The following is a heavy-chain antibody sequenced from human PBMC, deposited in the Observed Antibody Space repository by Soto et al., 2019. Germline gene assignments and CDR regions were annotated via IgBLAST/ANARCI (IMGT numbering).Heavy chain of an antibody. V-gene: IGHV3-33*01. CDR3: ARGLRSLLDY. CDR2: ISSDEKIK. J-gene: IGHJ4*02. Sequence: GGSLRLSCVASGFIFSNFGMHWVRQAPGKGLEWVAVISSDEKIKQYADSVRGRFAISRDNSKNTLYLQMTSLRAEDTAIYYCARGLRSLLDYWGQGTLVTVSS. CDR1: GFIFSNFG.